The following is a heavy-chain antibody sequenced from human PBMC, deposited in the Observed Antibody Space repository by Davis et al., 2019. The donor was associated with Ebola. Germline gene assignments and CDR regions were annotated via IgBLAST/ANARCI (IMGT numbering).Heavy chain of an antibody. CDR1: GGTFSSYA. J-gene: IGHJ6*03. D-gene: IGHD3-22*01. CDR3: ARDRDYYDSSDYHYYYYYMDV. V-gene: IGHV1-69*13. CDR2: IIPILGTA. Sequence: SVKVSCKASGGTFSSYAISWVRQAPGQGLEWMGGIIPILGTANYAQKFQGRVTITADESTSTAYMELSSLRSEDTAVYYCARDRDYYDSSDYHYYYYYMDVWGKGTTVTVSS.